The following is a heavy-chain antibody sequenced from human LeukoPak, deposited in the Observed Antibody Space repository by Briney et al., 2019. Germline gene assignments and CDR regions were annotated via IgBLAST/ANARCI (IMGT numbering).Heavy chain of an antibody. CDR2: INPNSGGT. CDR3: ARTWISSRQYYYYGMDV. V-gene: IGHV1-2*02. CDR1: GYTFTGYY. D-gene: IGHD6-13*01. Sequence: ASVKVSCKASGYTFTGYYMHWVRQAPGQGLEWMGWINPNSGGTNYAQKFQGRVTMTRDTSISTAYMELSRLRSDDTAVHYCARTWISSRQYYYYGMDVWGQGTTVTVSS. J-gene: IGHJ6*02.